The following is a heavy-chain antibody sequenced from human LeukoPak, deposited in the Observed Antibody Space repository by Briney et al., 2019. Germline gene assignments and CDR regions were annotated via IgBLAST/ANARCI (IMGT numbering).Heavy chain of an antibody. J-gene: IGHJ4*02. CDR2: INQGGSDK. V-gene: IGHV3-7*01. CDR3: TRDRSRAEDD. CDR1: GFTFSGHW. Sequence: PGGSLRLSCAASGFTFSGHWMSWVRQAPGKGLEWVANINQGGSDKYYVDSVKGRFTISRDNANNLLYLQMNSLRGEDTVVYYCTRDRSRAEDDWGQGTLVTVSS. D-gene: IGHD1-14*01.